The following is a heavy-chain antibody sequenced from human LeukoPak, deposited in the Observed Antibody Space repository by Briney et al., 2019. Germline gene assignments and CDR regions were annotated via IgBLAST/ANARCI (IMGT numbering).Heavy chain of an antibody. J-gene: IGHJ4*02. CDR3: AKGPRIAVAGDFDY. CDR1: GFTFSSYA. V-gene: IGHV3-23*01. Sequence: PGGSLRLSCAASGFTFSSYAMSWVRQAPGKGLEWVSAISGSGGSTYYADSVKGRFTISRDNSTNTLYLQMNSLRAEDTAVYYCAKGPRIAVAGDFDYWGQGTLVTVSS. D-gene: IGHD6-19*01. CDR2: ISGSGGST.